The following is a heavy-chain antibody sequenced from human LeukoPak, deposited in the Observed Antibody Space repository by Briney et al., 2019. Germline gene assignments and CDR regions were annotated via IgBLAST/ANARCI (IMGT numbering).Heavy chain of an antibody. V-gene: IGHV1-18*01. Sequence: ASVKVSCKASGYVFTIYGISWVRQAPGQGLEWVGWISPYNGNTNYAQKLQGRVTMTTDTSTGTAYMELRSLRSDDTAVYYCTRGIAAAGTLPWSYWGQGTLVTVSS. CDR3: TRGIAAAGTLPWSY. J-gene: IGHJ4*02. CDR2: ISPYNGNT. CDR1: GYVFTIYG. D-gene: IGHD6-13*01.